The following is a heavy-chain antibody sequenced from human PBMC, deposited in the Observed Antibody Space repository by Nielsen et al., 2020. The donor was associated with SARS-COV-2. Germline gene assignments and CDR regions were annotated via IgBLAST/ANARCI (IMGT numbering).Heavy chain of an antibody. V-gene: IGHV3-7*01. D-gene: IGHD3-10*01. CDR2: IKQDGSEK. J-gene: IGHJ5*02. Sequence: AGSLRLSCAASGFTFSSYWMSWVRQAPGKGLEWVANIKQDGSEKYYVDSVKGRFTISRDNAKNSLYLQMNSLRAEDTAVYYCARDQYYYGSGSYAWFDPWGQGTLVTVSS. CDR1: GFTFSSYW. CDR3: ARDQYYYGSGSYAWFDP.